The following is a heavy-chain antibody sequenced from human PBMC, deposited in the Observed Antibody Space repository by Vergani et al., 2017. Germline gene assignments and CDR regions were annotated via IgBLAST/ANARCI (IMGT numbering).Heavy chain of an antibody. D-gene: IGHD1-1*01. V-gene: IGHV4-38-2*01. CDR3: ASSVQLERHEKYYYYYYGMDV. J-gene: IGHJ6*02. CDR1: GYSISSGYY. Sequence: QVQLQESGPGLVKPSETLSLTCAVSGYSISSGYYWGWIRQPPGKGLGWIGSIYHSGSTYYNPSLKSRVTISVDTSKNQFSLKLSSVTAADTAVYYCASSVQLERHEKYYYYYYGMDVWGQGTTVTVSS. CDR2: IYHSGST.